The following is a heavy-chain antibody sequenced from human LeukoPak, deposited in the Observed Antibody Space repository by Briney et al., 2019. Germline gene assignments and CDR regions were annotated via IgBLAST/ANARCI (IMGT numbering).Heavy chain of an antibody. D-gene: IGHD4-23*01. CDR1: GGSFIGSH. CDR2: INHSGNT. J-gene: IGHJ4*02. CDR3: ARDPTTVVTLPYYFDD. V-gene: IGHV4-34*01. Sequence: SETLSLTCAVSGGSFIGSHWNWIRQPPGKGLEWIGEINHSGNTNYNLSLKSRVTISVDTSKNQFSLKLRSVTAADTAVYYCARDPTTVVTLPYYFDDWGQGTLVTVSS.